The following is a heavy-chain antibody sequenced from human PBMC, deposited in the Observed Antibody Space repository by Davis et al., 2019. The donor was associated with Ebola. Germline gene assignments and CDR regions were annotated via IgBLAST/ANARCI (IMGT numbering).Heavy chain of an antibody. CDR3: AVWGGHERFYYYGMDV. Sequence: PGGSLRLSCAASGFIFSDYYMSWIRQAPGKGLEWLSYISSSGETTYYADSVKGRFTISSDNDKNVLYLQMNSLRAEDTAVYYCAVWGGHERFYYYGMDVWGKGATVIVSS. D-gene: IGHD7-27*01. J-gene: IGHJ6*04. V-gene: IGHV3-11*01. CDR1: GFIFSDYY. CDR2: ISSSGETT.